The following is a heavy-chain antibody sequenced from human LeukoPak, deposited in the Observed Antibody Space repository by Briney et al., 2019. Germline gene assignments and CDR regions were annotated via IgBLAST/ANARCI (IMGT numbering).Heavy chain of an antibody. V-gene: IGHV3-23*01. D-gene: IGHD3-16*01. J-gene: IGHJ4*02. CDR2: ISGSGGAT. CDR1: GFTFNTYG. CDR3: ARSRGGSYSSTD. Sequence: PGGSLRLSCAASGFTFNTYGMSWVRQAPGKGLEWVSGISGSGGATYYADSVKGRFTISRDNSKRTVYLQMNSLRAEDTAVYYCARSRGGSYSSTDWGQGTLVTVSS.